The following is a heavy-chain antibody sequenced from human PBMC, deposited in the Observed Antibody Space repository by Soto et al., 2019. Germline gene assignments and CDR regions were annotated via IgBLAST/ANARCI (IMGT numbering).Heavy chain of an antibody. D-gene: IGHD3-10*01. J-gene: IGHJ6*02. CDR3: ASGRVRGGIYYYYYGMDV. V-gene: IGHV4-34*01. Sequence: PSETLSLTCAVYGGSFSGYYWSWIRQPPGKGLEWIGEINHSGSTNYNPSLKSRVTISVDTSKNQFSLKLSSVTAADTAVYYCASGRVRGGIYYYYYGMDVWGQGTTVTVSS. CDR1: GGSFSGYY. CDR2: INHSGST.